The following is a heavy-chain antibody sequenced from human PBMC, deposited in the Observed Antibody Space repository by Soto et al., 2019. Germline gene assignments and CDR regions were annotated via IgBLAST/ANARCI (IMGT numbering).Heavy chain of an antibody. CDR2: ISMSGSYK. Sequence: GGSLRLSCVGSDFSLSGFYMSWVRQAPGKGLEWLSFISMSGSYKTYAASVEGRFTISRDNVKNILYLQMDSLRVEDTAVYYCASRGHCSNGQCHPFDYWGQGT. CDR1: DFSLSGFY. D-gene: IGHD2-8*01. CDR3: ASRGHCSNGQCHPFDY. V-gene: IGHV3-11*06. J-gene: IGHJ4*02.